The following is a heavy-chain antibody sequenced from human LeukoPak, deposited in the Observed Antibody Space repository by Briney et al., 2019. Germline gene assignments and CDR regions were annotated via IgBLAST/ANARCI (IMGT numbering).Heavy chain of an antibody. D-gene: IGHD6-13*01. V-gene: IGHV3-30*02. CDR1: GFTFSSYG. Sequence: GGSLRLSCAASGFTFSSYGMHWVRQAPGKGLEWVAFIRYDGSNKYYADSVEGRFTISRDNSKSTLYLQMNSLRAEDTAVYYCAKESTGYSSSWSLYYFDYWGQGTLVTVSS. CDR2: IRYDGSNK. CDR3: AKESTGYSSSWSLYYFDY. J-gene: IGHJ4*02.